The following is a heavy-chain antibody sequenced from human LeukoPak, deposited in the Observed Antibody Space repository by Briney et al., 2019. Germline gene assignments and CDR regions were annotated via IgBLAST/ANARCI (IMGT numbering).Heavy chain of an antibody. CDR1: GFTFSSYA. J-gene: IGHJ4*02. D-gene: IGHD5-24*01. Sequence: PGRSLRLSCAASGFTFSSYAMHWVRQAPGKGLEWVSAISGSGGSTYYADSVKGRFTISRDNSKNTLYLQMNSLRAEDTAVYYCAGGLERWLQLGFDYWGQGTLVTVSS. V-gene: IGHV3-23*01. CDR2: ISGSGGST. CDR3: AGGLERWLQLGFDY.